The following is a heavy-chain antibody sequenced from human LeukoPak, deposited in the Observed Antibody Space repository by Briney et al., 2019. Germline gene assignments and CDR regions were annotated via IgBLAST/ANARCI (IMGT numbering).Heavy chain of an antibody. CDR1: GGTFSSYA. D-gene: IGHD6-19*01. Sequence: SVKVSCKASGGTFSSYAISWVRQAPGQGLEWMGGIIPIFGTANYAQKFQGRVTITTDESTSTAYMELSSLRSEDTAVYYCVRWGIAVAFFNYGGQEPLVPVSS. CDR3: VRWGIAVAFFNY. J-gene: IGHJ4*02. CDR2: IIPIFGTA. V-gene: IGHV1-69*05.